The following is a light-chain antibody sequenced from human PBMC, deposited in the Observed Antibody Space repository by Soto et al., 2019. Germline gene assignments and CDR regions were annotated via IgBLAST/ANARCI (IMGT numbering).Light chain of an antibody. CDR3: QQTYSTPIT. V-gene: IGKV1-39*01. J-gene: IGKJ5*01. Sequence: DIQMTQSTSSVSASVGDRVTIACLASQSISNYLNWYQQRPGKAPKLLIYAASSLQSGVPSRFSGSGSGTDFTLTISSLQPEDFVTYYCQQTYSTPITFGQGTRLEI. CDR1: QSISNY. CDR2: AAS.